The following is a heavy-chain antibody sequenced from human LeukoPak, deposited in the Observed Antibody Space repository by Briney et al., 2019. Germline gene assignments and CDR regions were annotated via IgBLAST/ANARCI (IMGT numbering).Heavy chain of an antibody. CDR1: GYTFTTYD. Sequence: GASVKVSCKTSGYTFTTYDINWVRQATGQGLEWMGWMNPNSGNTGYAQKFQGRVTITRNTSISTAYMELSSLRSEDTAVYYCARGLGYSSSWYLGWFDPWGQGTLVTVSS. CDR3: ARGLGYSSSWYLGWFDP. CDR2: MNPNSGNT. J-gene: IGHJ5*02. V-gene: IGHV1-8*01. D-gene: IGHD6-13*01.